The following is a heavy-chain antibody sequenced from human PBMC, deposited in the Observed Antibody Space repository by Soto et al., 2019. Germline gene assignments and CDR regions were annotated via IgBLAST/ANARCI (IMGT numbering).Heavy chain of an antibody. CDR2: INPDTGGT. CDR3: AKRGNMGVGVDWFDP. D-gene: IGHD2-21*01. J-gene: IGHJ5*02. CDR1: GYTFTGYY. Sequence: QVQLVQSVAEVKKSGASVQVSCKASGYTFTGYYIHWVRQAPGRGLEWMGWINPDTGGTNYAQRFQDRVTMTRDTSISTAYMELKRLKSDDTAIYYCAKRGNMGVGVDWFDPWGQGTLVTVSS. V-gene: IGHV1-2*02.